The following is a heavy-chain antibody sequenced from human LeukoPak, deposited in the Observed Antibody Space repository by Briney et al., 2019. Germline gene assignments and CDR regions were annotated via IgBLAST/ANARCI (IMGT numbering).Heavy chain of an antibody. D-gene: IGHD3-10*01. J-gene: IGHJ4*02. CDR3: ARGSWRLVRGAASFES. CDR2: ISYDGSNK. V-gene: IGHV3-30-3*01. CDR1: GFAFSSYS. Sequence: GGSLRLSCSASGFAFSSYSMHWVRQAPGKGLEWVAVISYDGSNKYYADSVKGRFTISRDNSKNTLYLQMNSLRAEDTAVYYCARGSWRLVRGAASFESWGQGTLVTVSS.